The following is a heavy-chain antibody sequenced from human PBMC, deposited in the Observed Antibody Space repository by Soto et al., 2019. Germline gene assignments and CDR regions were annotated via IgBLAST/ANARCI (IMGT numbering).Heavy chain of an antibody. J-gene: IGHJ4*02. V-gene: IGHV1-58*01. Sequence: ASVKVSCKASGFTFTSSAVQWVRQARGQRLEWIGWIVVGSGNTNYAQRFQERVTITRDMSTSTAYMELSSLRPEDTAVYYCAADQQQLVFDYWGQGTLVTVSS. CDR1: GFTFTSSA. CDR2: IVVGSGNT. CDR3: AADQQQLVFDY. D-gene: IGHD6-13*01.